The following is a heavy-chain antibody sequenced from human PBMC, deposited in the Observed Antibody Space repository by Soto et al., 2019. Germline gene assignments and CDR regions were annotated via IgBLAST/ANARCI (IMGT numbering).Heavy chain of an antibody. CDR3: ASRGSSGIHFDS. J-gene: IGHJ4*02. Sequence: TGGSLRLSCVASGFTFSSYWMSWVRQAPGKGLEWVGSINQDGSGGYYVDSLKGRFSISRDNSKDSLFLQMNKMRAEDTAVYYCASRGSSGIHFDSWGQGTLVTVSS. CDR2: INQDGSGG. D-gene: IGHD3-10*01. V-gene: IGHV3-7*03. CDR1: GFTFSSYW.